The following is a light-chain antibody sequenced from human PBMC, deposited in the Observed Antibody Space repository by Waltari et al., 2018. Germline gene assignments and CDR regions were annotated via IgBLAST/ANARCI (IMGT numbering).Light chain of an antibody. V-gene: IGKV3-15*01. J-gene: IGKJ5*01. CDR1: QRIKNN. CDR2: DAS. Sequence: EIVLTQSPVTLSVYPGERATLSCRASQRIKNNLAWYQQKGGQAPRLLLFDASTRATGISARFSGSGYGTEFTLTISSLQSEDFAVYYCQQYDNWPLTFGQGTRLDIK. CDR3: QQYDNWPLT.